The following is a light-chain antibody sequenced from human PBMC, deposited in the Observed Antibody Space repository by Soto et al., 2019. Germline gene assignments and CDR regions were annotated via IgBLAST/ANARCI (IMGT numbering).Light chain of an antibody. CDR1: QSVLYSSNNKNY. V-gene: IGKV4-1*01. J-gene: IGKJ2*01. CDR3: QQYFSTPYT. Sequence: DIVMTQSPDSLAVSLGEGATINCKSSQSVLYSSNNKNYLAWYQQKPGQPPKLLIYWASTRESGVPDRFSGRGSGTDFTLTISSLQAEDVAVYYCQQYFSTPYTFGQWTKLEIK. CDR2: WAS.